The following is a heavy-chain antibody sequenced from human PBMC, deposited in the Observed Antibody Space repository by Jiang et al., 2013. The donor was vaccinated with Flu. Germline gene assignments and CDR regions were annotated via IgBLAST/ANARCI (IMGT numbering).Heavy chain of an antibody. J-gene: IGHJ4*02. CDR3: AKATTYYYDSTGQAFDY. CDR1: GFTFSSYA. V-gene: IGHV3-23*01. D-gene: IGHD3-22*01. CDR2: ISGSGGGT. Sequence: VQLLESGGGLVQPGGSLRLSCAASGFTFSSYAVSWVRQAPGKGLEWVSAISGSGGGTYYADSVKGRFTISRDNSNNTLYLQMNSLRAEDTAVYYCAKATTYYYDSTGQAFDYWGQGTLVTVSS.